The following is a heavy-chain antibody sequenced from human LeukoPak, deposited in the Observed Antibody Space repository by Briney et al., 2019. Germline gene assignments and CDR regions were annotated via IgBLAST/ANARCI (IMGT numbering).Heavy chain of an antibody. CDR1: GFTFSLFA. D-gene: IGHD3-22*01. V-gene: IGHV3-23*01. CDR3: AKDGYNYDSSGHFDY. Sequence: GGSLRLSCAASGFTFSLFAMHWDRQAPGKGLEWVSAISGSGGATYHADADSVKGRFTISRDNSKNALYLEINNLRAEDTAVYYCAKDGYNYDSSGHFDYWGQGTLVTVSS. CDR2: ISGSGGAT. J-gene: IGHJ4*02.